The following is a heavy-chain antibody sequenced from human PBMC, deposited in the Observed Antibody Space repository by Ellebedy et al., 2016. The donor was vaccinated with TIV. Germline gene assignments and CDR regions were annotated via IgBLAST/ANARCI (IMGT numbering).Heavy chain of an antibody. J-gene: IGHJ4*02. V-gene: IGHV3-72*01. Sequence: GGSLRLSXAASGFTFSSYAMSWVRQAPGKGLEWVGRSRNKANSYVTEYAASVKGRFTISRDDSKNSLYLQMNSLKPEDTAVYYCTKGYYWDWGQGTLVTVSS. CDR3: TKGYYWD. CDR2: SRNKANSYVT. D-gene: IGHD3-10*01. CDR1: GFTFSSYA.